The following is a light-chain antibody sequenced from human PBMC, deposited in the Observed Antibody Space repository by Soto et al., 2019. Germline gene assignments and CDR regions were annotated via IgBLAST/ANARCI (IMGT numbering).Light chain of an antibody. Sequence: QSALTQPPSASGSLGQSVAISCTGTSSDVGATDYVSWYQHHSGKAPKLLLYAVNKRPSGVPDRFAGSKSGNTASLTVSVLQADDEADYYCSSHAGTSKVLGTGTKLTVL. CDR1: SSDVGATDY. V-gene: IGLV2-8*01. J-gene: IGLJ1*01. CDR2: AVN. CDR3: SSHAGTSKV.